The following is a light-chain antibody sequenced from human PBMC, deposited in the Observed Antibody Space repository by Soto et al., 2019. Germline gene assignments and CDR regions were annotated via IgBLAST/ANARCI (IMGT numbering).Light chain of an antibody. CDR3: QQFDSSLLT. Sequence: EIVLTQSPGTLSLSPGERATLSCRASQSVTSTYLAWYQQKRGQASRLLIYGVSSRATGIPDRFSGSGSGTDFTLTISRLEPEDFAVYYCQQFDSSLLTFGGGTKVEIK. CDR1: QSVTSTY. J-gene: IGKJ4*01. CDR2: GVS. V-gene: IGKV3-20*01.